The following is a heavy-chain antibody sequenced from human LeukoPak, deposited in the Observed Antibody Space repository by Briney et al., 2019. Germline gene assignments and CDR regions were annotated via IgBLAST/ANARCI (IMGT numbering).Heavy chain of an antibody. CDR2: IYYSGST. CDR3: AREGIYGDYGNRAFDI. Sequence: PSETLSLTCTVSGGSISSYYWSWIRQPPGKGLEWIGYIYYSGSTNYNPSLKSRVTISVDTSKNQFSLKLSSVTAADTAVYYCAREGIYGDYGNRAFDIWGQGTMVTVSS. V-gene: IGHV4-59*01. D-gene: IGHD4-17*01. J-gene: IGHJ3*02. CDR1: GGSISSYY.